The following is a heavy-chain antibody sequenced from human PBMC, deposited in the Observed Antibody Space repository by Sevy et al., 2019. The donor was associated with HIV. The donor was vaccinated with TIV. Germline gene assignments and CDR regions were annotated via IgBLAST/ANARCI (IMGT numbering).Heavy chain of an antibody. CDR2: ITPNSGDT. D-gene: IGHD3-10*01. CDR1: GYTFPGYY. J-gene: IGHJ4*02. Sequence: ASVKVSCKASGYTFPGYYLHWVRQAPGQGLEWMGWITPNSGDTNYAQKFQGRVTMTRDTSISTAYMELSRLGSDDTAVYYCAREWDGGSGSYHLDYCGQGTLVTVSS. CDR3: AREWDGGSGSYHLDY. V-gene: IGHV1-2*02.